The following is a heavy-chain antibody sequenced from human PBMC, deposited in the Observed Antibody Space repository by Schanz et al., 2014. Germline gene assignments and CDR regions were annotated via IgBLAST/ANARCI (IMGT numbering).Heavy chain of an antibody. CDR3: AKYGTGKGVSFEY. J-gene: IGHJ4*02. Sequence: QVQLVESGGGVVQPGRSLRLSCAGSGFSFSDYGMHWVRQAPGRGLEWVAIISLDGSNQYYADSVKGRFTISRDNSKNTLYLQMNSLRAEDTAVYYCAKYGTGKGVSFEYWGQGTLVTVSS. CDR2: ISLDGSNQ. CDR1: GFSFSDYG. D-gene: IGHD1-26*01. V-gene: IGHV3-30*18.